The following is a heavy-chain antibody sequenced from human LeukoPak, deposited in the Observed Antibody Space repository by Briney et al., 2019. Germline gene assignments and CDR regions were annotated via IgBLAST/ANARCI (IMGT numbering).Heavy chain of an antibody. V-gene: IGHV4-59*08. CDR2: IYYSGST. Sequence: SETLSLTCTVSGGSISSYYWSWIRQPPGKGLEWIGYIYYSGSTNYNPSLKSRVTISVDTSKNQFSLKLSSVTAADTAVYYCARVWTLVVVTDWGQGTLVTVSS. J-gene: IGHJ4*02. CDR3: ARVWTLVVVTD. CDR1: GGSISSYY. D-gene: IGHD3-22*01.